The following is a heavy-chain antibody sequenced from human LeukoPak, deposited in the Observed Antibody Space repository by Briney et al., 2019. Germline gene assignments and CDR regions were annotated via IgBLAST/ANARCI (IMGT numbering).Heavy chain of an antibody. Sequence: ASVKVSCKASGYTFTSYYMHWVRQAPGQGLEWMGIINPSGGSTSYAQKFQGRVTMTRDMSTSTVYMELSSLRSEDTAVYYCARRGKGLGYYMDVWGKGTTVTISS. CDR2: INPSGGST. D-gene: IGHD3-16*01. CDR3: ARRGKGLGYYMDV. V-gene: IGHV1-46*01. J-gene: IGHJ6*03. CDR1: GYTFTSYY.